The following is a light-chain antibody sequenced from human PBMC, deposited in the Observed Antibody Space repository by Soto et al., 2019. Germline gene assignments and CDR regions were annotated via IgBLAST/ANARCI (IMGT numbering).Light chain of an antibody. CDR3: QQYNIWPPLT. J-gene: IGKJ4*01. V-gene: IGKV3-15*01. CDR2: GAS. CDR1: QSISDT. Sequence: IVMTQSPATLSVSPGERATLSCRASQSISDTLAWYQQKPGQAPRLLIYGASTRATGIPARFSGSGSGTEFTLTISILQSEDFAVYYCQQYNIWPPLTFGGGTKVDIK.